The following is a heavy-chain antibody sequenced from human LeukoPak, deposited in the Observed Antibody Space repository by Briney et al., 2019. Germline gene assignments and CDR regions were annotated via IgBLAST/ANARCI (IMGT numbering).Heavy chain of an antibody. J-gene: IGHJ4*02. Sequence: ASVKVSCKASGYTFTGYYMHWVRQAPGQGLEWMGWINPNSGGTNYAQKFQGRVTMTRDTSISTAYMELSRLRSDDTAVYYCASFMGVRGATASDYWGQGTLVTVSS. CDR1: GYTFTGYY. CDR2: INPNSGGT. CDR3: ASFMGVRGATASDY. D-gene: IGHD3-10*01. V-gene: IGHV1-2*02.